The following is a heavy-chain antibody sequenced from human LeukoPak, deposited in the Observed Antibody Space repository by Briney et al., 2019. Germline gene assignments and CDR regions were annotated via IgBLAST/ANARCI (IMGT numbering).Heavy chain of an antibody. J-gene: IGHJ4*02. Sequence: PGGSLRLSCAASGFTFSSYAMRWVRQAPGKGLEWVSAISGSGGSTYYADSVKGRFTISRDNSKNTLYLQMNSLRAEDTAVYYCAKVHYYDFWSGYHEEYYFDYWGQGTLVTVSS. D-gene: IGHD3-3*01. CDR2: ISGSGGST. CDR3: AKVHYYDFWSGYHEEYYFDY. CDR1: GFTFSSYA. V-gene: IGHV3-23*01.